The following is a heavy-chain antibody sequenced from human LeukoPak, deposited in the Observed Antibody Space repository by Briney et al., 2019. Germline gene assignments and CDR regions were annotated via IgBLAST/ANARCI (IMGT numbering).Heavy chain of an antibody. CDR2: ISSSSTI. V-gene: IGHV3-48*01. CDR3: ARRQAVDY. Sequence: PGGSLRLSCAASGFTFSSYSMNWVRQAPGKGLEWVSYISSSSTIYYADSVKGRFTISRDNAKNSLYLQMNSLRAEDTAVYYCARRQAVDYWGQGTLVTVSS. J-gene: IGHJ4*02. CDR1: GFTFSSYS.